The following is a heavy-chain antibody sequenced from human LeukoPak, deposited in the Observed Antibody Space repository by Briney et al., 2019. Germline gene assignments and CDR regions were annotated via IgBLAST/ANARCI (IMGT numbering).Heavy chain of an antibody. V-gene: IGHV4-59*01. Sequence: KPSETLSLTCTVSGGSMRRYYWNWIRQPPGKGLEWIGYIYYNGSTNYNPSLKSRVTISIDTPKNQFSLKLNSVTAADTSVYYCASSSGWYGLRYFDYWGQGFLVTVSS. J-gene: IGHJ4*02. CDR1: GGSMRRYY. D-gene: IGHD6-19*01. CDR3: ASSSGWYGLRYFDY. CDR2: IYYNGST.